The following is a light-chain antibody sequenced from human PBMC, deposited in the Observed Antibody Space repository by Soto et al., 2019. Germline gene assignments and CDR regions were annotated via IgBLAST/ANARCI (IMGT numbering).Light chain of an antibody. CDR3: QQYNKWRT. CDR1: ESVSSN. Sequence: EIVMTQSPATLSVSPGERATLSCRASESVSSNLAWYQQKPGQAPRLLSYGASTRATGIPARISGSGSGTECTLTISSLQSEDFAVYYCQQYNKWRTFGQGTKVEVK. CDR2: GAS. V-gene: IGKV3-15*01. J-gene: IGKJ1*01.